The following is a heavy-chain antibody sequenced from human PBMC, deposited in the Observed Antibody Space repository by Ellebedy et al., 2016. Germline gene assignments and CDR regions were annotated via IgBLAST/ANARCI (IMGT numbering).Heavy chain of an antibody. Sequence: GESLKISXAASGFTFSISGMTWIRQAPGKGLEWVATISRGGEAYYPDPLKGRFTIFRDNAMNSVYLQLNNLNVDDTAVYYCTRDANEWSRDYWGQGTLVTVSS. J-gene: IGHJ4*02. CDR3: TRDANEWSRDY. CDR1: GFTFSISG. V-gene: IGHV3-21*06. D-gene: IGHD3-3*01. CDR2: ISRGGEA.